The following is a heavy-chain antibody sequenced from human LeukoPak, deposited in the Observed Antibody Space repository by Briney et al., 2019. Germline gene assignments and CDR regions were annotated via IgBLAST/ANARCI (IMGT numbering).Heavy chain of an antibody. CDR3: ARDGGSYPDY. Sequence: ASVKVPCKASGYTFTSYDINWVRQATGQGLEWMGWINPNSGGTNYAQKFQGRVTMTRDTSISTAYMELSRLRSDDTAVYYCARDGGSYPDYWGQGTLVTVSS. CDR2: INPNSGGT. J-gene: IGHJ4*02. V-gene: IGHV1-2*02. D-gene: IGHD1-26*01. CDR1: GYTFTSYD.